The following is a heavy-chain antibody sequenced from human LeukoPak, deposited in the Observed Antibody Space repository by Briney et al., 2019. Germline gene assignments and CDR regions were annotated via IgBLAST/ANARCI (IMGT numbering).Heavy chain of an antibody. Sequence: GASVKVSCKASGYTFTCYYMHWVRQAPGQGLEWMGWINPNSGGTNYAQKFQGRVTMTRDTSISTAYMELSRLRSDDTAVYYCARARPVVPAALDYWGQGTLVTVSS. CDR3: ARARPVVPAALDY. CDR2: INPNSGGT. CDR1: GYTFTCYY. J-gene: IGHJ4*02. V-gene: IGHV1-2*02. D-gene: IGHD2-2*01.